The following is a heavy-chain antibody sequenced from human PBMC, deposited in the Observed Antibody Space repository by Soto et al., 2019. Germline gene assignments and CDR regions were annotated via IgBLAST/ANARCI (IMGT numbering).Heavy chain of an antibody. J-gene: IGHJ4*02. CDR2: INHSGSS. D-gene: IGHD1-26*01. V-gene: IGHV4-34*01. CDR3: TRGLFSGSYYSGGWYYFDS. Sequence: SGTLSLTCAVSGGAFRGYIWTWIPPTPGKGLQWIGQINHSGSSIYNPSLKNRVTISTMSNNKFSLELSSVTAADTAVYYCTRGLFSGSYYSGGWYYFDSWGQGTMVTV. CDR1: GGAFRGYI.